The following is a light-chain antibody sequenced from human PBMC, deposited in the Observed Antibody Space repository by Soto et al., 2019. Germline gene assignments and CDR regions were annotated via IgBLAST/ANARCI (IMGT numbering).Light chain of an antibody. CDR3: QHYGGSPLYT. J-gene: IGKJ2*01. Sequence: EIVLTQSPGTLSLSPGERATLSCRASQSITSSHLAWYQQKPGQAPRLLIYDISRRATGIPDRFSGSASGTDFPLTVSRLEPEDFAVYFCQHYGGSPLYTFGQGTKMEIK. V-gene: IGKV3-20*01. CDR2: DIS. CDR1: QSITSSH.